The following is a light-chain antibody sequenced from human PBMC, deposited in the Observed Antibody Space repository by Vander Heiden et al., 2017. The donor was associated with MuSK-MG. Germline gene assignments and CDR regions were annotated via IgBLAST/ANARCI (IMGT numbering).Light chain of an antibody. CDR3: QVWAGTSDHAV. CDR1: NLGTKS. J-gene: IGLJ2*01. Sequence: YVLTQTPSVSVAPGQPAPLSCGGDNLGTKSVHWYQQRPGQAPVLVVYDDSARPSGIPERFSGYNSGDTATLTISRVEVGDEADYYCQVWAGTSDHAVFGGGTKLTVL. CDR2: DDS. V-gene: IGLV3-21*02.